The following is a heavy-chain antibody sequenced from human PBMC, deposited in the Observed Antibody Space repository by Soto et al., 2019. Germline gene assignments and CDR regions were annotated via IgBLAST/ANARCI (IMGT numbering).Heavy chain of an antibody. CDR1: RFTFSSYW. J-gene: IGHJ4*02. CDR3: ARGPGSPGVVGALH. CDR2: INSDGSST. Sequence: EVQLVESGGGLVQPGGSLRLSCAASRFTFSSYWMHWVRQAPGKGLVWVSRINSDGSSTSYADSVKGRFTISRDNAKNTLYLQMNSLRAEDTAVYYCARGPGSPGVVGALHWGQGTLVTVSS. D-gene: IGHD1-26*01. V-gene: IGHV3-74*01.